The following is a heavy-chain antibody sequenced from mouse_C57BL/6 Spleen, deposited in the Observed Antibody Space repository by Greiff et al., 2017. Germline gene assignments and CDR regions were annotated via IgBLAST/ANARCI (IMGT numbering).Heavy chain of an antibody. Sequence: QVQLQQSGPELVKPGASVKLSCKASGYTFTSYDINWVKQRPGQGLEWIGWIYPRDGSTEYNEKFKGKATLTVDTSSSTAYMELHSLTSEDSAVYFCARRWLYFDYWGQGTTLTVSS. CDR2: IYPRDGST. J-gene: IGHJ2*01. CDR1: GYTFTSYD. V-gene: IGHV1-85*01. CDR3: ARRWLYFDY.